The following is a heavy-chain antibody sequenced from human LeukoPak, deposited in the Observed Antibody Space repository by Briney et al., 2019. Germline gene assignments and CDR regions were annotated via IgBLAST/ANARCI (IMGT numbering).Heavy chain of an antibody. Sequence: GGSLRLSCAASGFTFSSCAMSWVRQAPGKGLEWVSAISGSGGSTYYADSVKGRFTISRDNSKNTLYLQMNSLRAEDTAVYYCAKDYVWGSYRHQYFDYWGQGTLVTVSS. J-gene: IGHJ4*02. CDR3: AKDYVWGSYRHQYFDY. CDR2: ISGSGGST. CDR1: GFTFSSCA. D-gene: IGHD3-16*02. V-gene: IGHV3-23*01.